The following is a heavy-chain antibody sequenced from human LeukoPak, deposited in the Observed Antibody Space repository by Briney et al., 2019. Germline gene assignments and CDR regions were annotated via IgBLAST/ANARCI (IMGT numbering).Heavy chain of an antibody. CDR2: INHSGST. V-gene: IGHV4-34*01. Sequence: SETLSLTCAVYGGSLSGYYWSWIRQPPGKGLEWIGEINHSGSTNYNPSLKSRVTISVDTSKNQFSLKLSSVTAADTAVYYCATLITMVRGVTRRNNWFDPWGQGTLVTVSS. D-gene: IGHD3-10*01. CDR3: ATLITMVRGVTRRNNWFDP. CDR1: GGSLSGYY. J-gene: IGHJ5*02.